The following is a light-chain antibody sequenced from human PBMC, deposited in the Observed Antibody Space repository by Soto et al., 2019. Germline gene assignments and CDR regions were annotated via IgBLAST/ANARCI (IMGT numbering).Light chain of an antibody. CDR3: QQSYSIPYT. J-gene: IGKJ2*01. Sequence: DIQMTQSPSSLSASVGDRVTITCRATQSISTYLNWYQHKPGKAPELLIYVASSLKSGVPSRFSGSGSGTDFTLTISSLHPEDFATYYCQQSYSIPYTFGQGTKLEIK. V-gene: IGKV1-39*01. CDR2: VAS. CDR1: QSISTY.